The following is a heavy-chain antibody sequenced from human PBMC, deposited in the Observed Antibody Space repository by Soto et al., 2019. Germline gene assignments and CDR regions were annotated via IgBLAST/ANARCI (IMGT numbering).Heavy chain of an antibody. Sequence: GGSLRLSCAASGFTFSRYGMHCVRQAPGKGLEWVAVIWYDGSNKYYADSVKGRFTISRDNSKNTLYLQMNSLRAEDTAVYYCARGYCSSTSCYSIDYWGQGTLVTVSS. CDR2: IWYDGSNK. J-gene: IGHJ4*02. CDR3: ARGYCSSTSCYSIDY. V-gene: IGHV3-33*01. CDR1: GFTFSRYG. D-gene: IGHD2-2*01.